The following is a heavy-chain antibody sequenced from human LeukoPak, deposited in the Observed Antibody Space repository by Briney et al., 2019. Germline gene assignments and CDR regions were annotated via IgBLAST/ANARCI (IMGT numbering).Heavy chain of an antibody. Sequence: SETLSLTCTVSGGSISSYYWSWIRQPPGKGLEWIGYIYYSGSTNYNPSLKSRVTISVDTSKNQFSLKLSSVTAADTAVYYCARHAPGGRYVWGSYRSRYNWFDPWGQGTLVTVSS. CDR3: ARHAPGGRYVWGSYRSRYNWFDP. D-gene: IGHD3-16*02. J-gene: IGHJ5*02. CDR2: IYYSGST. CDR1: GGSISSYY. V-gene: IGHV4-59*08.